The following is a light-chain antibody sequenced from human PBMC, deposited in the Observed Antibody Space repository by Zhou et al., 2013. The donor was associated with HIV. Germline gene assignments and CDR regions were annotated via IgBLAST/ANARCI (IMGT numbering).Light chain of an antibody. CDR1: QSVGSS. V-gene: IGKV1-5*03. CDR3: QQYNDFSAT. CDR2: KTS. Sequence: DIQMTQSPSTLSASVGDRVTITCRASQSVGSSLAWYQQKPGKAPNLLIYKTSFLESGVPSRFSGRGSGTDFTLTISSLQPDDFATYYCQQYNDFSATFGGGTKVEIK. J-gene: IGKJ4*01.